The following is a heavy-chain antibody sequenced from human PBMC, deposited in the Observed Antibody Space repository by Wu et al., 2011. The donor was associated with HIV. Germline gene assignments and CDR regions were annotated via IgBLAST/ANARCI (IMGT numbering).Heavy chain of an antibody. Sequence: QVQLVQSGAEVKKPGASVKVSCKASGYSFISYGISWVRQAPGQGLEWMGWISTYNGNSNYAQKVQGRVTMTTDKSTSTAYMELKSLRTDDTAVYYCARDLNVEAAALLFWGQGTLVTVSS. D-gene: IGHD6-13*01. J-gene: IGHJ4*02. CDR1: GYSFISYG. CDR3: ARDLNVEAAALLF. CDR2: ISTYNGNS. V-gene: IGHV1-18*01.